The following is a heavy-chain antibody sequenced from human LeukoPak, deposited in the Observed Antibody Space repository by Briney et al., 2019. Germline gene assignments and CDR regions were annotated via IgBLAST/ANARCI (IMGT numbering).Heavy chain of an antibody. CDR3: TTTVRVVPAPAP. V-gene: IGHV3-15*01. CDR2: IKSKTDGGTT. D-gene: IGHD2-2*01. Sequence: GGSLRLSGAASGFTFSNAWMSWVRQAPGKGLEWVGRIKSKTDGGTTDYAAPVKGRFTISRDDSKNTLYLQMNSLKTEDTAVYYCTTTVRVVPAPAPWGQGTLVTVSS. CDR1: GFTFSNAW. J-gene: IGHJ5*02.